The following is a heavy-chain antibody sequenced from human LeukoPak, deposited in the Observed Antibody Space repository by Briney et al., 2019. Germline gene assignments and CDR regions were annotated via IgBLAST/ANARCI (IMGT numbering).Heavy chain of an antibody. Sequence: QPGGSLRLSCATSRFTFSNYWIHWVRQPPGKGLVWVSRISGDGTGTNYADSVKGRFTISRDYAKNTVYLHMSSLRVEDTAVYYCTRVVLFGGQGTLVTVSS. CDR3: TRVVLF. CDR1: RFTFSNYW. V-gene: IGHV3-74*01. D-gene: IGHD2-21*01. CDR2: ISGDGTGT. J-gene: IGHJ4*02.